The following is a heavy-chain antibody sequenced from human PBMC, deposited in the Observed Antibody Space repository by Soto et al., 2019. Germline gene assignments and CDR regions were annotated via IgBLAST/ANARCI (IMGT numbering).Heavy chain of an antibody. J-gene: IGHJ4*02. Sequence: PSETLSLTCTVSGGSINSYYWSWIRQPPGKGLEWIGYIYYSGRSYYNPSLKSRVTISVDTSKNQFSLKLSSVTAADTAVYYCERGSYHESRDSKKSFDYWGQAILVTVS. CDR2: IYYSGRS. CDR3: ERGSYHESRDSKKSFDY. D-gene: IGHD2-21*01. CDR1: GGSINSYY. V-gene: IGHV4-59*01.